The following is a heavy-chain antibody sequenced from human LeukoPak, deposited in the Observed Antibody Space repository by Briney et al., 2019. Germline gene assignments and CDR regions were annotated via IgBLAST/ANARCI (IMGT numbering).Heavy chain of an antibody. Sequence: GGSLRLSCAASGFTFSSYAMHWVRQAPGKGLEWVAVISYDGSNKYYADSVKGRFTISRDNSKNTLYLQMNSLRAEDTAVYYCARDRRYYYDSMAVYNWFDPWGQGTLVTVSS. V-gene: IGHV3-30*04. CDR3: ARDRRYYYDSMAVYNWFDP. D-gene: IGHD3-22*01. J-gene: IGHJ5*02. CDR2: ISYDGSNK. CDR1: GFTFSSYA.